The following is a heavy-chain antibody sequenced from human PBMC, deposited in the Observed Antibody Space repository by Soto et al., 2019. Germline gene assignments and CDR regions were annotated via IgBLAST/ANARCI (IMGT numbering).Heavy chain of an antibody. CDR1: GGTFSSYT. V-gene: IGHV1-69*08. CDR3: ARDLTRLDDYDILTGHEAPGDY. CDR2: IIPILGIA. Sequence: QVQLVQSGAEVKKPGSSVKVSCKASGGTFSSYTISWVRQAPGQGLEWMGRIIPILGIANYAQKFQGRVTITADKSTSTAYMELSSLRSEDTAVYYCARDLTRLDDYDILTGHEAPGDYWGQGTLVTVSS. D-gene: IGHD3-9*01. J-gene: IGHJ4*02.